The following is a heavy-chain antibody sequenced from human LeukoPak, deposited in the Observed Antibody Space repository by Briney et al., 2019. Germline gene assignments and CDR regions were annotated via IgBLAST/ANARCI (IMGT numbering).Heavy chain of an antibody. D-gene: IGHD3-10*01. J-gene: IGHJ4*02. CDR1: GFTFSSYA. CDR3: AGRGSGSYFDY. V-gene: IGHV3-64*01. CDR2: ISSNGGST. Sequence: GGSLRLSCAASGFTFSSYAMHWVRQAPGKGLEYVSAISSNGGSTYYANSVKGRFTISRDNSKNTLYLQMHSLRAEDTAVYYCAGRGSGSYFDYWGQGTLVTVSS.